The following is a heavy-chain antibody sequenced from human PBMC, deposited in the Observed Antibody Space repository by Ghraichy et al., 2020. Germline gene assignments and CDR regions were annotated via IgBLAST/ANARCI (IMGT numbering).Heavy chain of an antibody. CDR2: ISGSGGST. CDR1: GFTFGSYA. V-gene: IGHV3-23*01. D-gene: IGHD3-22*01. CDR3: AKRPYYYDSRGYYNDY. J-gene: IGHJ4*02. Sequence: ETLSLTCAASGFTFGSYAMSWVRQAPGKGLEWVSGISGSGGSTNHADSVKGRFTISRDNSKNTLYLQMNNLRVEDTAVYYCAKRPYYYDSRGYYNDYWGQGTLVTVSS.